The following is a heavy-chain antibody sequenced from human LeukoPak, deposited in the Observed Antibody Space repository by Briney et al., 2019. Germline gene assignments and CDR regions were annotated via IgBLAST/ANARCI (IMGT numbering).Heavy chain of an antibody. CDR2: IYCSGST. Sequence: SETLSLTCTVSGGSISSSSYYWGWIRQPPGKGLEWIGSIYCSGSTYYNPSLKSRVTISVDTSKNQFSLKLSSVTAADTAVYYCAITGQAVADYYYYMDVWGKGTTVTVSS. CDR1: GGSISSSSYY. D-gene: IGHD6-19*01. J-gene: IGHJ6*03. V-gene: IGHV4-39*07. CDR3: AITGQAVADYYYYMDV.